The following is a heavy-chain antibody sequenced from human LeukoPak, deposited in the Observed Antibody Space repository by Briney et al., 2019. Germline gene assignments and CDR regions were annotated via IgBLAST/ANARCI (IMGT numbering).Heavy chain of an antibody. Sequence: QSGGSLRLSCAASGFTVSSNYMSWVRQAPGKGLEWVANIKQDGSEKYYVDSVKGRFTISRDNAKNSLYLQMNSLRAEDTAVYYCASPLFGYYDGCCAAFDIWGQGTMVTVSS. V-gene: IGHV3-7*01. D-gene: IGHD3-10*01. CDR2: IKQDGSEK. CDR1: GFTVSSNY. J-gene: IGHJ3*02. CDR3: ASPLFGYYDGCCAAFDI.